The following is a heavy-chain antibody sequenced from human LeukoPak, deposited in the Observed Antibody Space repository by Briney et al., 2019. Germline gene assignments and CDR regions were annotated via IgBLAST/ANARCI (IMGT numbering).Heavy chain of an antibody. CDR1: GFTFSDYY. CDR3: ARGSSGPWYFDL. D-gene: IGHD3-22*01. CDR2: ISSSGSTI. J-gene: IGHJ2*01. Sequence: GGSLRLSCAASGFTFSDYYMSWIRQAPGKGREGVSYISSSGSTIYYADSVKGRFTISRDNAKNSLYLQMNSLTAEDTAVYYCARGSSGPWYFDLWGRGTLVTVSS. V-gene: IGHV3-11*01.